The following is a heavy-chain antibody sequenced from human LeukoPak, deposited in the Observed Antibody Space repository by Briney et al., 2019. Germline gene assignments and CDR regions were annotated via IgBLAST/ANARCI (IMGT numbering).Heavy chain of an antibody. CDR2: ISGSGVGT. Sequence: GGSLRLSCAASGFTFSNYAMNWVRQPPGKGLEWVSGISGSGVGTYYKDSVKGRFTISRDNSKDTLYLQMNSLRAEDTAVYYCAKRAMWDLYWYFDLWGRGTLVTVSS. J-gene: IGHJ2*01. D-gene: IGHD1-26*01. V-gene: IGHV3-23*01. CDR3: AKRAMWDLYWYFDL. CDR1: GFTFSNYA.